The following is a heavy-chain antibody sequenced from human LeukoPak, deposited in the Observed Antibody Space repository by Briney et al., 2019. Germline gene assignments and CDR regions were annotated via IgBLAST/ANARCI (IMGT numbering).Heavy chain of an antibody. Sequence: SETLSLTCSVSGGTITSNSFWGWIRQPPGKGLECIGYIFYSGTTYYNPSLKSRVTISVDKSKNQFSLKLSSVTAADTAVHYCARVGVYYDILTGYGDWGQGTLVTVSS. CDR2: IFYSGTT. CDR1: GGTITSNSF. V-gene: IGHV4-39*07. D-gene: IGHD3-9*01. CDR3: ARVGVYYDILTGYGD. J-gene: IGHJ4*02.